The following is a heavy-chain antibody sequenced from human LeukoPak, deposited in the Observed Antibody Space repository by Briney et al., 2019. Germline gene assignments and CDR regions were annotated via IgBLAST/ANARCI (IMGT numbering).Heavy chain of an antibody. V-gene: IGHV4-34*01. CDR1: GGSFSGYY. Sequence: PSETLSLTCAVYGGSFSGYYWSWIRQPPGKGLEWIGEINHSGSTNYNPSLKSRVTISVDTSKNQFSLKLSSVTAADTAVYYCANTLGSGTDYWGQGTLVTVSS. CDR3: ANTLGSGTDY. J-gene: IGHJ4*02. CDR2: INHSGST. D-gene: IGHD6-19*01.